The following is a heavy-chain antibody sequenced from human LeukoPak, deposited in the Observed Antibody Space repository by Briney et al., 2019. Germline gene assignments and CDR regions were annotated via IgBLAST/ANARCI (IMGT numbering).Heavy chain of an antibody. D-gene: IGHD3-9*01. CDR1: GGSISSYH. CDR3: ASTSLDYDILTGYYSWFDP. CDR2: IYYSGST. V-gene: IGHV4-59*01. Sequence: PSGTLSLTCTVSGGSISSYHWSWIRQHPGKGLVWIGYIYYSGSTNYNPSLKSRVTISVDTSKNQFSLKLSSVTAADTAVYYCASTSLDYDILTGYYSWFDPWGQGTLVTVSS. J-gene: IGHJ5*02.